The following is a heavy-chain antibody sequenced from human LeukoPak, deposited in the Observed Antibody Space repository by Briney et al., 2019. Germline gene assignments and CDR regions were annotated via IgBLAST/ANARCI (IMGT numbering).Heavy chain of an antibody. D-gene: IGHD1-26*01. V-gene: IGHV4-39*01. CDR2: IYYNGRT. J-gene: IGHJ4*02. CDR3: ARRTSGSSSDY. CDR1: GGSIGSGSYF. Sequence: SETLSLTCTVSGGSIGSGSYFWGWIRQPPGKGLEWIATIYYNGRTYYNPSLESRVTVSMDTSKNQFSLRLNAATAADTAIYYCARRTSGSSSDYWGQGTLVTVSS.